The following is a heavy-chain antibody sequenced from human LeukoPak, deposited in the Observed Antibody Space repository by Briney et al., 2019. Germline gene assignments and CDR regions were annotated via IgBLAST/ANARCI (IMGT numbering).Heavy chain of an antibody. CDR3: ARPYSSQYYYYYMDV. V-gene: IGHV4-39*01. CDR1: GGSISSSSYY. J-gene: IGHJ6*03. CDR2: IYYSGST. D-gene: IGHD6-13*01. Sequence: PSETLSLTCTVSGGSISSSSYYWGWIRQPPGKGLEWIGSIYYSGSTYYNPSLKSRVTISVDTSKNQFSLKLSSVTAADTAEYYCARPYSSQYYYYYMDVWGKGTTVTVSS.